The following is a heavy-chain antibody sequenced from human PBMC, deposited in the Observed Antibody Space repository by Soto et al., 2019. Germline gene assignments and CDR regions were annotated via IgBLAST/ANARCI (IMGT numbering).Heavy chain of an antibody. J-gene: IGHJ4*02. V-gene: IGHV4-4*02. D-gene: IGHD6-13*01. CDR1: GGSISSSNW. CDR2: IYHSGST. CDR3: ARARGAAALDY. Sequence: PSETLSLTCAVSGGSISSSNWWSCVRQPPGKGLEWIGEIYHSGSTNYKPSLKSRVTISVDKSKNQFSLKLSYVTAADTAVYYCARARGAAALDYWGQGTLVTISS.